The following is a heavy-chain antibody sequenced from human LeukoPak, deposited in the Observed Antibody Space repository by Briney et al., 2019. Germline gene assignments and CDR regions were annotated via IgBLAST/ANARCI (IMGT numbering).Heavy chain of an antibody. CDR2: IIPILGIA. Sequence: GASVTVSCKASGGTLSSYAISWVRQAPGQGLEWMGRIIPILGIANYAQKFQGRVTITADKSTSTAYMELSSLRSEDTAVYYCARVAATIAAAGTARSLDPWGQGTLVTVSS. CDR1: GGTLSSYA. V-gene: IGHV1-69*04. CDR3: ARVAATIAAAGTARSLDP. J-gene: IGHJ5*02. D-gene: IGHD6-13*01.